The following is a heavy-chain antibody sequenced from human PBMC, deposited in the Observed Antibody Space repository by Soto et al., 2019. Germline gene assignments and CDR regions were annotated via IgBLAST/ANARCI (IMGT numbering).Heavy chain of an antibody. CDR1: GDSISSSSFS. CDR2: IYYTGNT. CDR3: ASPPKAVSGYFNY. D-gene: IGHD3-3*01. Sequence: SETLSLTCTVSGDSISSSSFSFFCIRQPPGKGLEWIGTIYYTGNTDFNPSLKSRVSISVDKSKNQFSLRLSSVTAADTAVYYCASPPKAVSGYFNYWGQGALVTVSS. J-gene: IGHJ4*02. V-gene: IGHV4-39*01.